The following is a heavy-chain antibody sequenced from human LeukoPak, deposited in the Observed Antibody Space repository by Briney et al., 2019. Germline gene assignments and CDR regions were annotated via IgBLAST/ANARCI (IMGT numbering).Heavy chain of an antibody. Sequence: GGSLRLSCAASGFTFSNAWMSWVRQAPGQGLEWVGRIKSNTDSGSTDYPASVRGTFIVSRDDSKNTLYLQMNSLKTEDTAVYYCATTERLDAFDIWGQGTMVTVSS. CDR1: GFTFSNAW. CDR3: ATTERLDAFDI. CDR2: IKSNTDSGST. J-gene: IGHJ3*02. V-gene: IGHV3-15*01.